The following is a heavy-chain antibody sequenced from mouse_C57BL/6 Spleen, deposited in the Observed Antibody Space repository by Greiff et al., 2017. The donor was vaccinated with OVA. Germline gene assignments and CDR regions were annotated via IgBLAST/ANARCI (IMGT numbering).Heavy chain of an antibody. D-gene: IGHD4-1*01. CDR1: GYSFTGYY. CDR3: ATSTGTRGYFDY. Sequence: VQLKQSGPELVKPGASVKISCKASGYSFTGYYMNWVKQSPEKSLEWIGEINPSTGGTTYNQKFKAKATLTVDKSSSTAYMQLKSLTSEDSAVYYCATSTGTRGYFDYWGQGTTLTVSS. V-gene: IGHV1-42*01. CDR2: INPSTGGT. J-gene: IGHJ2*01.